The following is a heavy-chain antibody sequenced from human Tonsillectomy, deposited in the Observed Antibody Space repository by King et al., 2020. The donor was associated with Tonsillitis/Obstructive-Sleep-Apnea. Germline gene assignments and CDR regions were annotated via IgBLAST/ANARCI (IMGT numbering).Heavy chain of an antibody. CDR3: ARDQWGGHGWFDP. CDR1: GFTFSDYD. V-gene: IGHV3-11*01. D-gene: IGHD1-26*01. J-gene: IGHJ5*02. Sequence: VQLVESGGGLVKPGGSLRLSCAASGFTFSDYDMSWIRQAPGKGLEWVSYISSTGSNIYYADSVKGRFTISRDNAKSSLYVQMNSLRAEDTAVYYCARDQWGGHGWFDPWGQGTLVTVSS. CDR2: ISSTGSNI.